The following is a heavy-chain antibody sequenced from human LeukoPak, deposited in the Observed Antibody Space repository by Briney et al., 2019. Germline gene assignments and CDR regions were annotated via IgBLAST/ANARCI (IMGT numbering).Heavy chain of an antibody. CDR1: GGSFRGYY. J-gene: IGHJ4*02. V-gene: IGHV4-34*01. CDR2: INHSGST. D-gene: IGHD1-26*01. CDR3: ARGGVGATPDYFDY. Sequence: SETLSLTCAVYGGSFRGYYWSWIRQPPGKGLEWIGEINHSGSTNYNPSLKSRVTISVDTSKNQFSLKLSSVTAADTAVYYCARGGVGATPDYFDYWGQGTLVTVSS.